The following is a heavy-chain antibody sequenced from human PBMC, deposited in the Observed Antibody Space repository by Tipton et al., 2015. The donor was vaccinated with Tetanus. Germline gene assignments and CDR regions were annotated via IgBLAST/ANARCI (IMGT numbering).Heavy chain of an antibody. CDR2: ISHSGDS. CDR1: GGSISTTGYF. V-gene: IGHV4-31*03. Sequence: TLSLTCTVSGGSISTTGYFWSWIRQHPGQGLEWIGYISHSGDSHYNPSLKSRGAISLDTSKNQFTLQLTSVTAADTAVYYCARGRSEVSAFGMIIMGRGWLAPWGQGALVTVSS. J-gene: IGHJ5*02. D-gene: IGHD3-3*01. CDR3: ARGRSEVSAFGMIIMGRGWLAP.